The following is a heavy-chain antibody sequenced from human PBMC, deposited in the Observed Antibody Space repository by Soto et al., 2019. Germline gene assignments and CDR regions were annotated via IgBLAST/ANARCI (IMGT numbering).Heavy chain of an antibody. CDR3: ARDRGDYGSADY. CDR2: IYSSGST. J-gene: IGHJ4*02. Sequence: QVQLQESGPGLVKPSETLSLTCTVSGGSIDSYYWSWIRQFAGKGLEWIGRIYSSGSTNYNPSLNSRVTMSVDTSKNQFSLRLSSVTAADTAVYYCARDRGDYGSADYWGQGTLVTVSS. CDR1: GGSIDSYY. D-gene: IGHD3-10*01. V-gene: IGHV4-4*07.